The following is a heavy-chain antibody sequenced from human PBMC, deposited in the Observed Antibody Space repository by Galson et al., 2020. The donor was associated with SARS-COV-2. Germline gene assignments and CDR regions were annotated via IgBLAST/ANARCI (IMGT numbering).Heavy chain of an antibody. V-gene: IGHV3-48*02. CDR3: ARDRGGALCSGGVCYTAVINDY. Sequence: GGSLRLSCVGSGLTLSSYSMNWVRQAPGKGLECVSYISRSGRNIYYADSVKGRFTISRDNDKNSLYLQMNSLRDEDTAVYYCARDRGGALCSGGVCYTAVINDYWGQGTLVTVSS. CDR1: GLTLSSYS. CDR2: ISRSGRNI. J-gene: IGHJ4*02. D-gene: IGHD2-8*02.